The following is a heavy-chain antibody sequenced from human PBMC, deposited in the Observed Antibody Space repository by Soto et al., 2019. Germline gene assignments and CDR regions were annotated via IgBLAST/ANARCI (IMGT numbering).Heavy chain of an antibody. Sequence: QVQLVESGGGVVQPGRSLRLSCAASGFSFSNYGMHWVRQPPGKGLEWVAVIWYDGSNKYYADSVKGRFTISRDNSKNMLYLQMNSLRAEDTAVYYCARDSTNYLDYWGQGTLVTVSS. J-gene: IGHJ4*02. CDR3: ARDSTNYLDY. V-gene: IGHV3-33*01. CDR1: GFSFSNYG. CDR2: IWYDGSNK.